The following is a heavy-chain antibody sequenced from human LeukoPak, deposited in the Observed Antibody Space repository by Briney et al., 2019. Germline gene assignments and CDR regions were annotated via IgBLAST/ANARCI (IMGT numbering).Heavy chain of an antibody. V-gene: IGHV3-74*01. CDR3: VSFYETY. J-gene: IGHJ4*02. Sequence: GGSLRLSCAASGFTFSSYWMHWVRQAPGKGLVWVSHINSDGSWTSYADSVKGRFTISKDNAKNTVYLQMNNLRAEDTAVYYCVSFYETYWGRGTLVTVSS. D-gene: IGHD2-2*01. CDR1: GFTFSSYW. CDR2: INSDGSWT.